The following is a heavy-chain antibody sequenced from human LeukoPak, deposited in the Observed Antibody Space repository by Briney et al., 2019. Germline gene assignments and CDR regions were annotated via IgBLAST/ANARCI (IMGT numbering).Heavy chain of an antibody. V-gene: IGHV4-39*01. J-gene: IGHJ4*02. Sequence: SETLTLTCTVSGGSISSSSYYWGWVRQPPGKGLEWIGSIYYSGSTYYNPSLKSRVTISVDTSKNQFSLKLSSVTAADTAVYYCARLGVDYSNYEDYWGQGTLVTVSS. CDR1: GGSISSSSYY. D-gene: IGHD4-11*01. CDR2: IYYSGST. CDR3: ARLGVDYSNYEDY.